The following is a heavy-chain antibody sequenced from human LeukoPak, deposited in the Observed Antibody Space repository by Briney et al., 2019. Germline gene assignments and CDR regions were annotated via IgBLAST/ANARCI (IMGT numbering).Heavy chain of an antibody. CDR3: ARQGDGPRFGESRVRYYYGMDV. Sequence: GRSLRLSCAASGFTFDDYAMHWVRQAPGKGLEWVSGISWNSGSIGYADSVKGRFTISRDNAKNSLYLQMNSLRAEDTAVYYCARQGDGPRFGESRVRYYYGMDVWGQGTTVTVSS. J-gene: IGHJ6*02. CDR2: ISWNSGSI. D-gene: IGHD3-10*01. CDR1: GFTFDDYA. V-gene: IGHV3-9*01.